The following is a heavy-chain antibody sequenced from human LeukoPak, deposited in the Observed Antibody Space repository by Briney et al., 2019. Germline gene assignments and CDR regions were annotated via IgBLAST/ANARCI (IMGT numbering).Heavy chain of an antibody. CDR3: ARDGNDYGDSDAFDI. D-gene: IGHD4-17*01. V-gene: IGHV3-30*03. CDR1: GFTFSSYG. J-gene: IGHJ3*02. Sequence: GGSLRLSCAASGFTFSSYGMHWVRQAPGKGLEWVAVISYDGSNKYYADSVKGRFTISRDNSKNSLYLQMNSLRAEDTAVYYCARDGNDYGDSDAFDIWGQGTMVTVSS. CDR2: ISYDGSNK.